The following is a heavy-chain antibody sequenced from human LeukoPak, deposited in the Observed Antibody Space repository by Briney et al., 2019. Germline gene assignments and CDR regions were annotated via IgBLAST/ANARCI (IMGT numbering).Heavy chain of an antibody. CDR3: AKDAAGPEY. CDR2: INSDGSST. Sequence: PGGSLRLSCAASGFTFSKHRTHWVRQAPGEGLVWVSRINSDGSSTTYADSVKGRFTISRDNSRNTLYLQMNSLRAEDTAVYYCAKDAAGPEYWGQGTLVTVSS. J-gene: IGHJ4*02. D-gene: IGHD6-13*01. CDR1: GFTFSKHR. V-gene: IGHV3-74*01.